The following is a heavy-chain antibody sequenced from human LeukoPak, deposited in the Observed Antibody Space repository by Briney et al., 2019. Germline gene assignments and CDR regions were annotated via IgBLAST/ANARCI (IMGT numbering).Heavy chain of an antibody. CDR1: GFTFSSYA. CDR3: AKDRTSMIMESIFDY. J-gene: IGHJ4*02. Sequence: GGPLRLSCAASGFTFSSYAMSWVRQAPGKGLEWVSTISGSGGITYYADSVKGRFTISRDNSKNTLYLQMNSLRAEDTAVYYCAKDRTSMIMESIFDYWGQGTLVTVSS. V-gene: IGHV3-23*01. CDR2: ISGSGGIT. D-gene: IGHD3-22*01.